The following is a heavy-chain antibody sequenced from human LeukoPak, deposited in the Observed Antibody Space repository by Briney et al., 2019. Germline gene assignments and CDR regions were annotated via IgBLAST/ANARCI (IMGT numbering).Heavy chain of an antibody. Sequence: SETLSLTCTVSGGSVSSGSYYWSWIRQPPGKGLEWIGYIYYSGSTNYNPSLKSRVTISVDTSKNQFSLKLSSVTAADTAVYYCAGHGYCSSTSCLIDYWGQGTLVTVSS. V-gene: IGHV4-61*01. CDR1: GGSVSSGSYY. CDR2: IYYSGST. D-gene: IGHD2-2*01. CDR3: AGHGYCSSTSCLIDY. J-gene: IGHJ4*02.